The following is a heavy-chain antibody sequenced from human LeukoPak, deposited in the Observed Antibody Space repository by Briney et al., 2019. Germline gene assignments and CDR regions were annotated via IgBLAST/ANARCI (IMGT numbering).Heavy chain of an antibody. Sequence: ASVKVSCEASGYTFTGYYIHWVRQAPGQGLEWMGRINPYSGDTNYAQKFQGRVTLTRDTSISTAYMELGSLKSDDTAMYYCASRGDGGFDYWGQGTLVTVSS. CDR3: ASRGDGGFDY. CDR2: INPYSGDT. V-gene: IGHV1-2*06. CDR1: GYTFTGYY. J-gene: IGHJ4*02. D-gene: IGHD3-16*01.